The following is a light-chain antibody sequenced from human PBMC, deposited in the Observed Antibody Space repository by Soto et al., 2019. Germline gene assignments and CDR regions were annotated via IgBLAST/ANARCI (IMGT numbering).Light chain of an antibody. CDR2: LNSDGSH. CDR3: QTWGTGILV. Sequence: QSVLTQSPSASASLGASVKLTCTLSSGHSSYAIAWHQQQPEKGPRYLMKLNSDGSHSKGDGTPDRFSGSSSGAERYLTISSLQSADEADYYCQTWGTGILVFGGGTKVTVL. CDR1: SGHSSYA. V-gene: IGLV4-69*01. J-gene: IGLJ2*01.